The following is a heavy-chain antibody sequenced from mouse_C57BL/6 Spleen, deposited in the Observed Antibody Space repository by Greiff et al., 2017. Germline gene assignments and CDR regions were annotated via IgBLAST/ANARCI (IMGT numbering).Heavy chain of an antibody. CDR1: GFTFSSYA. Sequence: EVHLVESGGGLVKPGGSLKLSCAASGFTFSSYAMSWVRQTPEKRLEWVATISDGGSYTYYPDNVKGRFTISRDNAKNNLYLQMSHLKSEDTAMYYCAREDYGSSYVVWGTGTTVTVSS. CDR2: ISDGGSYT. V-gene: IGHV5-4*01. D-gene: IGHD1-1*01. CDR3: AREDYGSSYVV. J-gene: IGHJ1*03.